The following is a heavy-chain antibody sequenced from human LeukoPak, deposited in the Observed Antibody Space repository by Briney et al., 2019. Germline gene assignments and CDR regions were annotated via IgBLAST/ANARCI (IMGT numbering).Heavy chain of an antibody. D-gene: IGHD4-23*01. J-gene: IGHJ4*02. CDR3: ARANSYGANTNFDY. CDR1: GFTFDDYG. CDR2: INWNGGST. Sequence: PGGSLRLSCAASGFTFDDYGMNWVRQASGKGLEWVSGINWNGGSTGYADSVKGRFTISRDNTKNSLYLQMNSLRAEDTALYYCARANSYGANTNFDYWGQGTLVTVSS. V-gene: IGHV3-20*04.